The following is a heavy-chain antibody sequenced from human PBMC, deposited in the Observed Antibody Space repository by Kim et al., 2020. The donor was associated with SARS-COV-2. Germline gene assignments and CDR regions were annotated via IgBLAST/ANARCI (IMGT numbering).Heavy chain of an antibody. V-gene: IGHV5-51*01. J-gene: IGHJ1*01. CDR2: VHPGDSQT. CDR3: ARATGYSSSWYNEYFQH. D-gene: IGHD6-13*01. CDR1: GYSFSNYW. Sequence: GESLKISCKTSGYSFSNYWIGWVRQMPGKGLEWMGVVHPGDSQTTYSPAFQGQVTISADESITTAYLQWTSLKTSDTATYYCARATGYSSSWYNEYFQHWGQGALITVSP.